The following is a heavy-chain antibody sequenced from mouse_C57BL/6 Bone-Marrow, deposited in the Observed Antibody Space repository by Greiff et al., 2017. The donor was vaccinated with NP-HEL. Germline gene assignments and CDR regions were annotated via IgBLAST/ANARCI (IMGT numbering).Heavy chain of an antibody. J-gene: IGHJ4*01. CDR1: GFNIQDDY. CDR2: IDPENGDT. V-gene: IGHV14-4*01. CDR3: TSGGSSPYAMDY. D-gene: IGHD1-1*01. Sequence: VQLKESGAELVRPGASVKLSCTVSGFNIQDDYMHWVKQRPEPGLEWIGWIDPENGDTEYASKFQGKATITAETSSNTAYLRLSSLTSEDTAVYYCTSGGSSPYAMDYWGQGTSVTVSS.